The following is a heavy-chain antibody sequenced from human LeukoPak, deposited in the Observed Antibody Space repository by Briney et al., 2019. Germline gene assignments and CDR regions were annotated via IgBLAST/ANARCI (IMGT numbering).Heavy chain of an antibody. Sequence: GASVKVSCKASGGTFSSYAISWVRQAPGQGLEWMGGIIPIFGTANYAQKFQGRVTITADKSTSTAYMELSSLRSEDTAVYYCARVLYGPRAFDIWGQGTMVTVSS. CDR3: ARVLYGPRAFDI. CDR1: GGTFSSYA. CDR2: IIPIFGTA. V-gene: IGHV1-69*06. J-gene: IGHJ3*02. D-gene: IGHD2-8*01.